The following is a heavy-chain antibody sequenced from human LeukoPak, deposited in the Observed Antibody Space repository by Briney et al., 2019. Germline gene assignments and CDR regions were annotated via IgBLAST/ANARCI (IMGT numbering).Heavy chain of an antibody. CDR1: GFTFSSYG. J-gene: IGHJ4*02. V-gene: IGHV3-30*02. Sequence: GGSLRLSCAASGFTFSSYGTHWVRQAPGKGLEWVAFIRYDGSNKYYADSVKGRFTISRDNSKNTLYLQMNSLRAEDTAVYYCAKDRTKAPYYFDYWGQGTLVTVSS. CDR3: AKDRTKAPYYFDY. CDR2: IRYDGSNK.